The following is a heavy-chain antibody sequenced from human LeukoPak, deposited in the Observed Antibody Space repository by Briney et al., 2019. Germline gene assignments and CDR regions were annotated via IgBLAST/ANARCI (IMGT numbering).Heavy chain of an antibody. CDR3: ARAPRIDATPDY. CDR2: ISSSSSYI. V-gene: IGHV3-21*01. J-gene: IGHJ4*02. CDR1: GFTFSSYS. Sequence: GGSLRLSCAASGFTFSSYSMNWVRQAPGKGLEWVSSISSSSSYIYYADSVKGRFTISRDNAKNSLYLQVNSLRAEDTAVYYCARAPRIDATPDYWGQGTLVTVSS. D-gene: IGHD2-15*01.